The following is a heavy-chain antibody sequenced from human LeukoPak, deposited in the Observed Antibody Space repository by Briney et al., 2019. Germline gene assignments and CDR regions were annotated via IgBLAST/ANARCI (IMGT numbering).Heavy chain of an antibody. CDR2: IWYGGSNK. CDR1: GFTFSSYG. V-gene: IGHV3-33*08. CDR3: ARDGESSSGYRW. J-gene: IGHJ4*02. D-gene: IGHD3-22*01. Sequence: GGSLRLSCAASGFTFSSYGMHWVRQAPGKGLEWVAVIWYGGSNKYYADSVKGRFTISRDNSKNTLYLQMNSLRAEDTAVYYCARDGESSSGYRWWGQGTLVTVSS.